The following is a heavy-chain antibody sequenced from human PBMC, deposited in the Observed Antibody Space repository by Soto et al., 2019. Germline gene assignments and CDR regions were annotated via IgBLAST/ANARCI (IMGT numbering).Heavy chain of an antibody. CDR1: GGSVSSSFFY. CDR3: AREPRYSSGWFYFDY. Sequence: PSETLSLTCTVSGGSVSSSFFYWSWIRQPPGKGLEWVGYIYYSGTTSHNPSLKSRVTLSVDTSKNQFSLKLTSVTAADTAVYYCAREPRYSSGWFYFDYWGQGTLVNVS. V-gene: IGHV4-61*01. D-gene: IGHD6-19*01. J-gene: IGHJ4*02. CDR2: IYYSGTT.